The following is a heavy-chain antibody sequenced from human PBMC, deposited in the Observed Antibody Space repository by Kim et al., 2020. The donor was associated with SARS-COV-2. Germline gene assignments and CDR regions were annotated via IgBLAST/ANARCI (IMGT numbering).Heavy chain of an antibody. CDR3: ARGNYYDSSGDSTLYYYYGMDV. CDR1: GFTFSSYD. V-gene: IGHV3-13*05. D-gene: IGHD3-22*01. Sequence: GGSLRLSCAASGFTFSSYDMHWVRQATGKGLEWVSAIGTAGDPYYPGSVKGRFTISRENAKNSLYLQMNSLRAGDTAVYYCARGNYYDSSGDSTLYYYYGMDVWGQGTTVTVSS. J-gene: IGHJ6*02. CDR2: IGTAGDP.